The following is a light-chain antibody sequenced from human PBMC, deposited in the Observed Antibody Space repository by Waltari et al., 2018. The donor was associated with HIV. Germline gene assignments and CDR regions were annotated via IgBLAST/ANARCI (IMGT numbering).Light chain of an antibody. CDR2: EVS. Sequence: SALTQPPSASGSPGPSVTISCSGTSSDVGGYDYVSWYQQHPGKAPKLMIYEVSKRPSGVPDRFSGSKSGNTASLTVSGLQAEDEADYYCSSHAGSNNYVFGTGTKVTVL. CDR3: SSHAGSNNYV. J-gene: IGLJ1*01. V-gene: IGLV2-8*01. CDR1: SSDVGGYDY.